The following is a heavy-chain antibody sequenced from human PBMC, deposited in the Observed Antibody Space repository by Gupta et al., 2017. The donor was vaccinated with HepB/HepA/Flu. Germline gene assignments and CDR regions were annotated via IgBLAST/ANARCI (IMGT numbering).Heavy chain of an antibody. Sequence: QVQLQESGQGLVKPSGTLSLTCAVSGGSISSSNWCTWVREPPGKGLEWIGEINHSGSTTYNPALKSRVTMSLDTSSNQLSLKVTSVTAADTAVYYCSTSWPLDYWGQGTLVTVSS. CDR3: STSWPLDY. CDR1: GGSISSSNW. CDR2: INHSGST. V-gene: IGHV4-4*02. J-gene: IGHJ4*02.